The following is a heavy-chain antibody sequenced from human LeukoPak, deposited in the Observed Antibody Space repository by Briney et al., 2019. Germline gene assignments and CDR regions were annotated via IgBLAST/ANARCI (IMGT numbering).Heavy chain of an antibody. D-gene: IGHD6-19*01. CDR1: RDSVSSNSAA. CDR3: ARGGQWLVLSSFDY. Sequence: SHSHSLTCANSRDSVSSNSAAWKWNRQSPSRGLEWLGRTYYTSKWYSDYAVSVRSRITINPDSSKNQYSLQLNTVAHEDAAVYYCARGGQWLVLSSFDYWGQGTLVTVSS. CDR2: TYYTSKWYS. V-gene: IGHV6-1*01. J-gene: IGHJ4*02.